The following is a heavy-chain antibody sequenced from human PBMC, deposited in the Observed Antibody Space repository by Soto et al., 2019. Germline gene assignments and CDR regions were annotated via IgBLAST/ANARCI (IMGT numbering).Heavy chain of an antibody. CDR3: ARGGYCSSTSCFFSDAFDI. V-gene: IGHV3-33*01. CDR1: GFTFSSYG. CDR2: IWYDGSNK. Sequence: PGGSLRLSCAASGFTFSSYGMHWVRQAPGKGLEWVAVIWYDGSNKYYADSVKGRFTISRDNSKNTLYLQMNSLRAEDTAVYYCARGGYCSSTSCFFSDAFDIWGQGTMVTVSS. D-gene: IGHD2-2*01. J-gene: IGHJ3*02.